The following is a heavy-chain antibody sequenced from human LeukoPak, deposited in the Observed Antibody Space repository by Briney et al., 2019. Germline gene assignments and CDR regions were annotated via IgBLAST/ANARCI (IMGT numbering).Heavy chain of an antibody. CDR2: INHSGST. CDR3: ARSFCSGGSCYSVRYYYYGMDV. Sequence: PSETLSLTCAVYGGSFSGYYWSWIRQPPGKGLKWIGEINHSGSTNYNPSLKSRVTISVDTSKNQFSLKLSSVTAADTAVYYCARSFCSGGSCYSVRYYYYGMDVWGQGTTVTVSS. D-gene: IGHD2-15*01. J-gene: IGHJ6*02. V-gene: IGHV4-34*01. CDR1: GGSFSGYY.